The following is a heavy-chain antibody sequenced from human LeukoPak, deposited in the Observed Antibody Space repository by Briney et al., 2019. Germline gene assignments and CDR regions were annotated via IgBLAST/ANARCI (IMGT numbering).Heavy chain of an antibody. CDR3: ARRAIQSGAYYFDY. CDR2: ITPNSDGT. V-gene: IGHV1-2*02. D-gene: IGHD3-10*01. CDR1: GYTFTSYD. J-gene: IGHJ4*02. Sequence: ASVKVSCKASGYTFTSYDINWVRQATGQGLEWMGWITPNSDGTNYAQKFQGRVTMTSDTSIRTVYMELSRLTSDDTAVYYCARRAIQSGAYYFDYWGQGTLVTVSS.